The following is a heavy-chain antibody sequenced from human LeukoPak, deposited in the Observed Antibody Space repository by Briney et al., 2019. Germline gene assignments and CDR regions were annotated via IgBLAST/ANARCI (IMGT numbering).Heavy chain of an antibody. D-gene: IGHD1-26*01. CDR3: AKDQPYSGSYSYFDY. CDR1: GFIFRNYW. V-gene: IGHV3-74*01. CDR2: INSDGTST. Sequence: PGGSLRLSCVASGFIFRNYWMHWVRQAPGKGLVWVSRINSDGTSTSYADSVKGRFTISRDDAKNTLYLQMNSLRVEDTAVYYCAKDQPYSGSYSYFDYWGQGTLVTVSS. J-gene: IGHJ4*02.